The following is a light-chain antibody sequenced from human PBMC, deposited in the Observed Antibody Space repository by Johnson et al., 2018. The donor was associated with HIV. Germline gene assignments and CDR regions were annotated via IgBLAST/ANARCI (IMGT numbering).Light chain of an antibody. V-gene: IGLV1-51*02. J-gene: IGLJ1*01. CDR1: SSNIGNNY. Sequence: QSVLTQPPSVSAAPGQKVTISCSGSSSNIGNNYVSWYQQLPGTAPKLLIYETTKRPSGIPGRFSGSRSGTSATLGITGLQTGDEADYYCGTWDTSLSVYVIGTGTKVTVL. CDR3: GTWDTSLSVYV. CDR2: ETT.